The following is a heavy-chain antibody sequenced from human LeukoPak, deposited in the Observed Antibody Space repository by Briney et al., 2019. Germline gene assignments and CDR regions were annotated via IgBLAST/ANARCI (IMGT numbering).Heavy chain of an antibody. CDR2: INAGNGNT. J-gene: IGHJ4*02. CDR3: ARNYGDYIGIMAPFDY. Sequence: GASVKVSCKASGCTFTSYAMHRVRQAPGQRLEWMGWINAGNGNTKYSQKFQGRVTITRDTSASTAYMELSSLRSEDTAVYYCARNYGDYIGIMAPFDYWGQGTLVTVSS. V-gene: IGHV1-3*01. D-gene: IGHD4-17*01. CDR1: GCTFTSYA.